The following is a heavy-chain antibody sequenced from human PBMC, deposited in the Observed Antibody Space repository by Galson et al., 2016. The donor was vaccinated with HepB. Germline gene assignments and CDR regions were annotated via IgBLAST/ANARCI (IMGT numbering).Heavy chain of an antibody. Sequence: SLRLSCAASGFTFSSYAMSWVRQAPGKGLEWVSAISGSGGSTYYADSVKGRFTISRDNSKNTLYLQMNSLRAEDTAVYYCAKHRDSGGFRVWVWAFGEFDYWGQGTLVTVSS. CDR3: AKHRDSGGFRVWVWAFGEFDY. V-gene: IGHV3-23*01. J-gene: IGHJ4*02. D-gene: IGHD3-16*01. CDR1: GFTFSSYA. CDR2: ISGSGGST.